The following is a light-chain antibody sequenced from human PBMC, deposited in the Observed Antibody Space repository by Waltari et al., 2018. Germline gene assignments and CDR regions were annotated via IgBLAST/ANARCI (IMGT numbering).Light chain of an antibody. CDR3: QQSYSTLALT. CDR2: STS. V-gene: IGKV1-39*01. J-gene: IGKJ4*01. Sequence: DIQMTQSPSSLSASVGDRVTITCRASQDIDNFLKWYQQKPGKAPKLLIYSTSSLQSGIPSRFSGSGSGTDFTLTISGLQPEDFATYYCQQSYSTLALTFGGGTKVEIK. CDR1: QDIDNF.